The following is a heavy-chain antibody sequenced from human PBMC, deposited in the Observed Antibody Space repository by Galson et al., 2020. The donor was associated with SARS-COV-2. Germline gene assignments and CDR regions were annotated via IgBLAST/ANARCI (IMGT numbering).Heavy chain of an antibody. D-gene: IGHD1-26*01. CDR3: AKEKEVLHLHYYAMDV. V-gene: IGHV3-30*18. CDR1: GFTFNNYG. Sequence: GGSLRLSCAVSGFTFNNYGIHWVRQAPGKGLEWVALISYEGSIKHYADSVKGRFTIARDSSKNTVYLQVNSLRVEDTAVYYCAKEKEVLHLHYYAMDVWGRGTTVTVSS. CDR2: ISYEGSIK. J-gene: IGHJ6*02.